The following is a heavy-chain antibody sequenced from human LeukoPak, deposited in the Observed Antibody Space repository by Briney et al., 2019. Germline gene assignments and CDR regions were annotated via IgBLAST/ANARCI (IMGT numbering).Heavy chain of an antibody. Sequence: GGSLRLSCASSGFTFSSYAMSWVRQAPGKGLEWVSTIGGTGVRTYYADSVKGRFTISRDNAKNSLYLQMNSLRAEDTALYHCARGTEYSLRSAFDIWGQGTMVTVSS. D-gene: IGHD2/OR15-2a*01. CDR3: ARGTEYSLRSAFDI. V-gene: IGHV3-23*01. CDR2: IGGTGVRT. CDR1: GFTFSSYA. J-gene: IGHJ3*02.